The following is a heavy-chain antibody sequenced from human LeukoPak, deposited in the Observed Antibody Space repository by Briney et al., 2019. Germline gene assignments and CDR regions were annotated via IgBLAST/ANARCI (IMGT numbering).Heavy chain of an antibody. CDR3: ARDSHDYGDYSNWFDP. V-gene: IGHV1-46*01. Sequence: ASVKVSCKASGYSLTTYYMHWVRQAPGQGLEWMAIINPSGGSTNYAQKFQGRVTMTRDTSTSTVYMELSSLRSEDTAVYYCARDSHDYGDYSNWFDPWGQGTLVTVSS. J-gene: IGHJ5*02. CDR1: GYSLTTYY. CDR2: INPSGGST. D-gene: IGHD4-17*01.